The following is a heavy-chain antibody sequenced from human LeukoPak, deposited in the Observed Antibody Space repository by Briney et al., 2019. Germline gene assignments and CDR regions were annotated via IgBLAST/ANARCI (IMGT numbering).Heavy chain of an antibody. V-gene: IGHV3-48*02. J-gene: IGHJ4*02. CDR2: ISTGSLTI. D-gene: IGHD2-15*01. Sequence: GGSLRLSCAASGFTFSGYSMNWVRQAPGKGLEWVSFISTGSLTIYYADSVKGRFTISRDDARNSLYLQMNRLRDEDTAVYYCARQVAATDFDFWGQGTLVTVSS. CDR1: GFTFSGYS. CDR3: ARQVAATDFDF.